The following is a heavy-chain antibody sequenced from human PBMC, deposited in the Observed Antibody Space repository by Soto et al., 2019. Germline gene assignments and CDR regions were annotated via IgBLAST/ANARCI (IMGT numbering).Heavy chain of an antibody. CDR2: MSHSGGT. D-gene: IGHD1-1*01. J-gene: IGHJ3*01. CDR3: ARVERGTATTVVDAFDV. V-gene: IGHV4-61*01. CDR1: GGSVNSGNYY. Sequence: SETLSLTCAVFGGSVNSGNYYWSWIRQPPGKGLEWIGEMSHSGGTHFNPSLKSRVTISVDTSKNQFSLKMSSVTAADTALYYCARVERGTATTVVDAFDVWGPGTMVTVSS.